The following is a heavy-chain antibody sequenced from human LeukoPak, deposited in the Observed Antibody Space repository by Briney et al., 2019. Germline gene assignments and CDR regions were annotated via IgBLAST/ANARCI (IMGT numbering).Heavy chain of an antibody. D-gene: IGHD4-23*01. Sequence: GGSLRLSCAASGFTFSTYGMHWVRQAPGKGLEWVSSISSSSYIYYADSVKGRFTISRDNAKNSLYLQMNSLRAEDTAVYYCAREARGNYVDYWGQGTLVTVSS. CDR2: ISSSSYI. CDR1: GFTFSTYG. J-gene: IGHJ4*02. CDR3: AREARGNYVDY. V-gene: IGHV3-21*01.